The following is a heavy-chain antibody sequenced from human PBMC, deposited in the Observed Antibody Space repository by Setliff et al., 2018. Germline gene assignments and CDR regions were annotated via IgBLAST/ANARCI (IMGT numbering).Heavy chain of an antibody. V-gene: IGHV4-4*07. CDR2: IYTSGST. Sequence: SETLSLTCTVSGGSISSYYWSWIRQPAGKGLEWIGRIYTSGSTNYNPSLKSRVTMSVDTSKNQFSLKLSSVTAADTAVYYCARGIITMVRGVITSSYYFDCWGQGTLVTVSS. J-gene: IGHJ4*02. CDR1: GGSISSYY. D-gene: IGHD3-10*01. CDR3: ARGIITMVRGVITSSYYFDC.